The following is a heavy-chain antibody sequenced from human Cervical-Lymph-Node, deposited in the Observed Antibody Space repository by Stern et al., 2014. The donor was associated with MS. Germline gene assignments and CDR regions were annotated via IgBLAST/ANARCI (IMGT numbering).Heavy chain of an antibody. CDR1: GYTFRKYY. CDR2: INPSRNTT. V-gene: IGHV1-46*03. Sequence: QVQLLQPGAEVKKPGASVKVSCKASGYTFRKYYMHWVRQAPGQGLEWVGIINPSRNTTSHAQKFQDRVTISKDTSTSTVYMELSSLRSEDTAVYYCARDSSGTYSSLDYWGQGTLVTVSS. CDR3: ARDSSGTYSSLDY. D-gene: IGHD1-26*01. J-gene: IGHJ4*02.